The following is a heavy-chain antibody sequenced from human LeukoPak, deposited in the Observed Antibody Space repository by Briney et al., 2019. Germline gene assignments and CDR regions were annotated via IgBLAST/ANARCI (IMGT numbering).Heavy chain of an antibody. D-gene: IGHD3-10*01. CDR3: ASGVWFGELSGAY. Sequence: ASVKVSCKASGYTFSGYYMHWVRQAPGHGLEGMGWINPNSGGTNYAQKFQGRVTMTRDTSINTAYMELSSLRSDDTAVYYCASGVWFGELSGAYWGQGTLVTVSS. J-gene: IGHJ4*02. CDR2: INPNSGGT. V-gene: IGHV1-2*02. CDR1: GYTFSGYY.